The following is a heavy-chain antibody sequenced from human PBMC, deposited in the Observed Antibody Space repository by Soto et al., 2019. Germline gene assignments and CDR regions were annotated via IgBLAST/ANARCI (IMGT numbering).Heavy chain of an antibody. Sequence: GGSLRLSCAASGFTFITYGMHWVRQAPGKGLEWVAFISYDGNNKDYADSVKGRFDISRDNSKNMLYLHMNSLRLEDTAVYYCASPLYCNGGNCYAGFDYWGRGALVTVSS. D-gene: IGHD2-15*01. CDR2: ISYDGNNK. CDR3: ASPLYCNGGNCYAGFDY. V-gene: IGHV3-30*09. CDR1: GFTFITYG. J-gene: IGHJ4*02.